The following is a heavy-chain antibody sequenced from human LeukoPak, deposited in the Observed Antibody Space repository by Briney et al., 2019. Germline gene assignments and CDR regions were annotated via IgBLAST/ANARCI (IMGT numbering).Heavy chain of an antibody. CDR1: GGSMSSFY. V-gene: IGHV4-59*08. CDR2: IYYSGST. J-gene: IGHJ4*02. CDR3: ARGARAGYNLEPFDY. D-gene: IGHD5-24*01. Sequence: SETLSLTCTVSGGSMSSFYWSWIRQPPGKGLEWIGYIYYSGSTKYNPSLKSRVTISVDTSKNQFSLKLSSVTAADTAVYYCARGARAGYNLEPFDYWGQGTLVTVSS.